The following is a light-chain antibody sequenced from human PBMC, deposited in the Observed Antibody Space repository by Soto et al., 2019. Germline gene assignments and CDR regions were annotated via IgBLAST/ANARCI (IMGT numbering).Light chain of an antibody. CDR3: QKYDRAPWT. J-gene: IGKJ1*01. CDR2: GAS. V-gene: IGKV1-27*01. CDR1: QGIANY. Sequence: DIQMTQSPSSLSASVGDRVTITCRASQGIANYVAWYQQKPGKVPKLLIYGASTLRAGVPSRFSGSGSETDFTLTITSLQPEDVATYYCQKYDRAPWTFGQGTKV.